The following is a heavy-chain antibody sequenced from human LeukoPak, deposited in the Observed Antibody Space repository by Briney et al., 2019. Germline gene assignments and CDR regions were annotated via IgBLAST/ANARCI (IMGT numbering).Heavy chain of an antibody. J-gene: IGHJ4*02. D-gene: IGHD6-13*01. CDR1: GFIFSTYA. CDR3: ARVIRAAPGKGYFDY. Sequence: QAGGSLRLSCAASGFIFSTYALSWVRQAPGKGLEWASSICGSGGSTYHADSVKGRFTISRDSSKNTLYLQMNSLRAEDTAIYYCARVIRAAPGKGYFDYWGQGTLVTVCS. V-gene: IGHV3-23*01. CDR2: ICGSGGST.